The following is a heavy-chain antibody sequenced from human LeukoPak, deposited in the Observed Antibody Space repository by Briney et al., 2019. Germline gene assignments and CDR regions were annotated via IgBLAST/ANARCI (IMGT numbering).Heavy chain of an antibody. CDR2: INSDGSST. CDR3: AGDLGGDDVFDI. D-gene: IGHD3-16*01. J-gene: IGHJ3*02. Sequence: PGGSLRLSCAACGFTFSRYWMHWVRQAPGKGLVWVSRINSDGSSTSYADSVKGRFTISRGNAKNTLYLQINSLRAEDTAVYYCAGDLGGDDVFDIWGQGTMVTVSS. CDR1: GFTFSRYW. V-gene: IGHV3-74*01.